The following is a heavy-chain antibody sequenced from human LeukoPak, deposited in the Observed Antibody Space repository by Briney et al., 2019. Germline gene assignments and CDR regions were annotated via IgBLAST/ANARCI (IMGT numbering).Heavy chain of an antibody. J-gene: IGHJ4*02. CDR3: ARINCSGGSCLDY. V-gene: IGHV1-24*01. CDR2: FDPEDDET. CDR1: GYTLTELS. Sequence: ASVKVSCKVSGYTLTELSLHWVRQAPGKGLEWMGGFDPEDDETIYAQKFQGRVTMTEDTSTDTAYMELSSLRSEDTAVYYCARINCSGGSCLDYWGQGTLVTVSS. D-gene: IGHD2-15*01.